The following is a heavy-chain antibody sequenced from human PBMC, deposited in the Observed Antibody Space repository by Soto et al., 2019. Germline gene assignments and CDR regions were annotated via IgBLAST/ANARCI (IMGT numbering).Heavy chain of an antibody. J-gene: IGHJ6*02. CDR1: GFTFSSYG. Sequence: GGSLRLSCAASGFTFSSYGMHWVRQAPGKGLEWVAVIWYDGSNKYYADSVKGRFTISRDNSKNTLYLQMNSLRAEDTAVYYCAKGYYDIWTGPNYYTGMAVGGQGTTVPVSS. D-gene: IGHD3-9*01. V-gene: IGHV3-33*06. CDR3: AKGYYDIWTGPNYYTGMAV. CDR2: IWYDGSNK.